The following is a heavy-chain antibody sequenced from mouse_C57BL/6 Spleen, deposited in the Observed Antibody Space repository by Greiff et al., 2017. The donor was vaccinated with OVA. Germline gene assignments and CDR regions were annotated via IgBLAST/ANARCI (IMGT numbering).Heavy chain of an antibody. V-gene: IGHV1-52*01. CDR1: GYTFTSYW. CDR3: ARDEYDYAMDY. J-gene: IGHJ4*01. CDR2: IDPSDSDT. D-gene: IGHD5-2*01. Sequence: QVQLQQPGAELVRPGSSVKLSCKASGYTFTSYWMHWVKQRPIQGLEWIGNIDPSDSDTHYNQKFKDKATLTVDKSSSTAYMQLSSLTSEDSAVYYCARDEYDYAMDYWGQGTSVTVSS.